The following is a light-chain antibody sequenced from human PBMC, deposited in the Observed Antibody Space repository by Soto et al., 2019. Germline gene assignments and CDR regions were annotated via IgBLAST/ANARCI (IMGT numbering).Light chain of an antibody. J-gene: IGKJ5*01. Sequence: EIGLTQSPCTLSLSPGERATLSCRASQSVSSSYLAWYQQKPGQAPRLLIYGASSRATGIPDRFSGSGSGTDFTLSISSLQPEDFAAYYCQQADSFPITFGQGTRLEIK. V-gene: IGKV3-20*01. CDR2: GAS. CDR3: QQADSFPIT. CDR1: QSVSSSY.